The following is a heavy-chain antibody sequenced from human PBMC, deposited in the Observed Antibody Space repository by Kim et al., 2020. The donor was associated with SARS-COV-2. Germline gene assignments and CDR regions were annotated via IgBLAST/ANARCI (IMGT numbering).Heavy chain of an antibody. Sequence: SETLSLTCAVYGGSFSGYYWSWIRQPPGKGLEWIGEINHSGSTNYNPSLKSRVTISVDTSKNQFSLKLSSVTAADTAVYYCARGPTSGWGLSYWGQGTLVTVSS. CDR1: GGSFSGYY. V-gene: IGHV4-34*01. CDR3: ARGPTSGWGLSY. J-gene: IGHJ4*02. D-gene: IGHD6-19*01. CDR2: INHSGST.